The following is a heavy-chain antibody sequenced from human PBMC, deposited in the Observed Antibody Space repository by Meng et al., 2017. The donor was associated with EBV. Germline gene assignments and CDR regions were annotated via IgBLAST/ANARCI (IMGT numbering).Heavy chain of an antibody. Sequence: VQLGQSGAEVKKPGSSVKGSCKTSGGPFRYYAISWVRQAPGQGLEWLGGFLPRLGAPNYAQKFHGRVKITADESTSTHYMDLSSLRSEDTAIYYCASESGRGYTPDYWGQGTLVTVSS. V-gene: IGHV1-69*01. D-gene: IGHD3-10*01. CDR1: GGPFRYYA. CDR3: ASESGRGYTPDY. J-gene: IGHJ4*02. CDR2: FLPRLGAP.